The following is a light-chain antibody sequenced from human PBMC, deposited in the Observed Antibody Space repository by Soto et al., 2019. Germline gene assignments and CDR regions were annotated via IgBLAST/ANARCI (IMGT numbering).Light chain of an antibody. CDR1: QYINTS. Sequence: DIVMTQSPDSLAVSLGERATLSCRASQYINTSLAWYQHRPGQAPRLRLYQTSTRAAGIPARFSASGSGTDFTLTISDVQPEDFALYYCHQRQSWTRTFGQGTKVDI. CDR2: QTS. V-gene: IGKV3D-15*01. J-gene: IGKJ1*01. CDR3: HQRQSWTRT.